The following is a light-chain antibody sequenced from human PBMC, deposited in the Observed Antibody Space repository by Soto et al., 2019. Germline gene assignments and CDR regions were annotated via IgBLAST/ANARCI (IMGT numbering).Light chain of an antibody. CDR2: SAS. CDR3: QQSYTTQWT. V-gene: IGKV1-39*01. Sequence: IKMTQSPSSLYASVGERVTIPCRASQSISDSLNCYHQSAGKAPKLLIYSASSLQSGVTPRFIGSGSGTDFTLTISIMNHEDLATYYSQQSYTTQWTFGKVTKVDIK. J-gene: IGKJ1*01. CDR1: QSISDS.